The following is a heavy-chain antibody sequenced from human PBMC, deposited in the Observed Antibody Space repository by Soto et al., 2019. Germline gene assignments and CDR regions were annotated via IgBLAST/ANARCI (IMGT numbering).Heavy chain of an antibody. V-gene: IGHV3-30-3*01. D-gene: IGHD3-22*01. CDR2: ISYDGSNK. CDR3: ARDSSPPLTYYYDSSGQGFDY. CDR1: GFTFSSYA. J-gene: IGHJ4*02. Sequence: GGSLRLSCAASGFTFSSYAMHWVRQAPGKGLEWVAVISYDGSNKYYADSVKGRFTISRDNSKNTLYLQMNSLRAEDTAVYYCARDSSPPLTYYYDSSGQGFDYWGQGTLVTVSS.